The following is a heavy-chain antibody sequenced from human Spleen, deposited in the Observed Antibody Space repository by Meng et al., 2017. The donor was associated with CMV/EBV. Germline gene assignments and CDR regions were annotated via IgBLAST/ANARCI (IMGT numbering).Heavy chain of an antibody. Sequence: KISCKVSGYTFTDYYIHWVRQAPGKGLEWMGLVDPERAEIVYAETFQGRVTITADTSIDTAYMELSSLIFEDTAVYYCATLRFPDYWGQGTLVTVSS. CDR2: VDPERAEI. CDR1: GYTFTDYY. V-gene: IGHV1-69-2*01. D-gene: IGHD3-3*01. CDR3: ATLRFPDY. J-gene: IGHJ4*02.